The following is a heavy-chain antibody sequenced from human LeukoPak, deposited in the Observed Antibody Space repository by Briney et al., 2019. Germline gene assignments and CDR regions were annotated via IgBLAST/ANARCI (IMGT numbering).Heavy chain of an antibody. V-gene: IGHV1-2*06. J-gene: IGHJ4*02. CDR2: INPNSGGT. CDR1: GYTFTSYG. CDR3: ARLRSTGGRIHFDY. Sequence: GASVKVSCKASGYTFTSYGISWVRQAPGQGLEWMGRINPNSGGTNYAQKFQGRVTMTRDTSISTAYMELSRLRSDDTAVYYCARLRSTGGRIHFDYWGQGTLVTVSS. D-gene: IGHD2-15*01.